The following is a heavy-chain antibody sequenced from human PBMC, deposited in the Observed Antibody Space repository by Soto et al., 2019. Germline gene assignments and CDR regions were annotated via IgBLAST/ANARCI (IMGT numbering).Heavy chain of an antibody. CDR2: ISAYNGNT. J-gene: IGHJ3*02. Sequence: ASVKVSCKASGYTFTSYGISWVRQAPGQGLEWMGWISAYNGNTNYAQKLQGRVTMTTDTSTSTAYMELRGLRSDDTAVYYCARDVWLGDDEYSSSSVAFDIWGQGTMVTVSS. CDR3: ARDVWLGDDEYSSSSVAFDI. D-gene: IGHD6-6*01. CDR1: GYTFTSYG. V-gene: IGHV1-18*04.